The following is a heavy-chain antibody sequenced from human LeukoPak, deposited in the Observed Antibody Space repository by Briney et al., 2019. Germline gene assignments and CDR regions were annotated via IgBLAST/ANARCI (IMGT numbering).Heavy chain of an antibody. Sequence: GGSLRLSCAASGFTFSSYGMSWVRQAPGKGLEWVSGISGSGGSTYYADSVKGRFTIARDNSKNTLYLQMNSLRAEDTAVYYCAREYLRVADYWGQGTLVTVSS. V-gene: IGHV3-23*01. CDR1: GFTFSSYG. CDR2: ISGSGGST. J-gene: IGHJ4*02. CDR3: AREYLRVADY. D-gene: IGHD3-10*01.